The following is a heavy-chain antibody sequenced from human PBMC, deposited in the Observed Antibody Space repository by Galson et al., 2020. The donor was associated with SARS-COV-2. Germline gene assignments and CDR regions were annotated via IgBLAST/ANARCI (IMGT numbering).Heavy chain of an antibody. Sequence: GESLKISCTASGFTFISYWMHWVRQAPGKGLVWVSRINSEGNTTSYADSVKGRFTVSRDNSKNTLFLQMNSLRVEDTAVYYCARDRYCSTTTCYNWFDPWGQGTLVTVSS. J-gene: IGHJ5*02. CDR2: INSEGNTT. CDR3: ARDRYCSTTTCYNWFDP. V-gene: IGHV3-74*01. CDR1: GFTFISYW. D-gene: IGHD2-2*02.